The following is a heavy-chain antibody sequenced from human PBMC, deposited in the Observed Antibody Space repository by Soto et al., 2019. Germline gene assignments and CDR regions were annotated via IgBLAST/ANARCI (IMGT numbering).Heavy chain of an antibody. D-gene: IGHD2-8*01. V-gene: IGHV4-4*07. CDR1: GYSINSDDY. CDR3: ARGMGRYFDL. CDR2: ISARGRT. Sequence: SETLSLTCTVSGYSINSDDYWGWIRQPTGKGLESLGRISARGRTNYNPSLQSRVAMSLDTSKNQFSLRLTSLSAADTAVYFCARGMGRYFDLWGRGTLVTVSS. J-gene: IGHJ2*01.